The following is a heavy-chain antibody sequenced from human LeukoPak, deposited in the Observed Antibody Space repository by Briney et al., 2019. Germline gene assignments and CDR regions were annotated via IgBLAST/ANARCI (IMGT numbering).Heavy chain of an antibody. Sequence: ETLSLTCAVSGGSISSSNWMSWVRQAPGKGLEWVGRIKKKGDGGTTDYAAPVKGRFTISRDDSKNMLYLEMSNLKIEDTAVYYCTTVTMVRDYDYWGQGTLVTVSS. CDR2: IKKKGDGGTT. J-gene: IGHJ4*02. D-gene: IGHD3-10*01. CDR3: TTVTMVRDYDY. V-gene: IGHV3-15*01. CDR1: GGSISSSNW.